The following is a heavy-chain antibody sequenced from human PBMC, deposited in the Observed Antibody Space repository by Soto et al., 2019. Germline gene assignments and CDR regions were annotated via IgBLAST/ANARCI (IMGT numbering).Heavy chain of an antibody. CDR2: IYYSGST. CDR1: GGSISSGGYY. V-gene: IGHV4-31*03. D-gene: IGHD4-17*01. CDR3: ARKATVTTCFDY. Sequence: QVQLQESGPGLVKPSQTLSLTCTVSGGSISSGGYYWSWIRQHPGKGLEWIGYIYYSGSTYYNPSLETRFTITVDTSKNQCSLKLSSVTAADTAVYYCARKATVTTCFDYWGQGTLVTVSS. J-gene: IGHJ4*02.